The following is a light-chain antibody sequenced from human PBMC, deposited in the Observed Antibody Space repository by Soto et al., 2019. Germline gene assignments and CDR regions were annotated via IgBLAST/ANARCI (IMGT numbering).Light chain of an antibody. CDR3: QQYNSYST. CDR2: DAS. CDR1: QSISSW. V-gene: IGKV1-5*01. Sequence: DIQMTQSPSTLSASVGDRVTITCRASQSISSWLAWYQQKPGTAPKLLIYDASSLESGVPSRFSGSGSGTEIPLTISRLQPDDFATYYCQQYNSYSTFGQGTKVDI. J-gene: IGKJ1*01.